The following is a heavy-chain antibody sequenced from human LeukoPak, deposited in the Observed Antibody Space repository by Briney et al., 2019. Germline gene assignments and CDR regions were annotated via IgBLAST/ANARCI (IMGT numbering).Heavy chain of an antibody. CDR3: ARHYYHSSGSYSFDY. J-gene: IGHJ4*02. D-gene: IGHD3-22*01. V-gene: IGHV4-59*01. CDR2: IYSSGST. CDR1: GGSISSYY. Sequence: SETLSLTCTVSGGSISSYYWSWIRQPPGKGLEWIGYIYSSGSTNYNPSLESRVTISVDTSKNQFSLKLSSVTTADTAVYYCARHYYHSSGSYSFDYWGQGAPVTVSS.